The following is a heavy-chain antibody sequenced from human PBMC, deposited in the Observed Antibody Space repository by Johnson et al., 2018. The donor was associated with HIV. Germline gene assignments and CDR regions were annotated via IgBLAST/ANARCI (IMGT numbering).Heavy chain of an antibody. Sequence: VQLVESGGGVVQPGRSLRLSCAASGFTFSSYTMHWVRQAPGKGLEGVAVISYDGSNKYYGDSVKGQFTHSRDNSKNTRFLQMSSLRAEDPAVYYCARAHFPYCGGDCYSFAFDIWGQGTVVTVSS. J-gene: IGHJ3*02. CDR3: ARAHFPYCGGDCYSFAFDI. CDR1: GFTFSSYT. V-gene: IGHV3-30-3*01. D-gene: IGHD2-21*02. CDR2: ISYDGSNK.